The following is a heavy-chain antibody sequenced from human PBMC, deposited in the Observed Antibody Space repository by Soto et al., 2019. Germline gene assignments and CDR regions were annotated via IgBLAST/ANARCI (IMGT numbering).Heavy chain of an antibody. CDR3: ARVGQGQYYFDY. J-gene: IGHJ4*02. V-gene: IGHV3-74*01. CDR2: ISPDGSRT. Sequence: QLVESGGGLVQPGGSLRLSCAGSGFTFSSYWMHWVRQTPGEGLVWVSRISPDGSRTSYADSVKGRFTISRDNAENTLYLQMNSLRAEDTAVYYCARVGQGQYYFDYWGQGTLVTVSS. CDR1: GFTFSSYW.